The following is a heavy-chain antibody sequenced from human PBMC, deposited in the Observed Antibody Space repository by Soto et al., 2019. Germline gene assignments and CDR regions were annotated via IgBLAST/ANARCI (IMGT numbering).Heavy chain of an antibody. CDR2: ISAYNGNT. CDR1: GYTFTSYG. CDR3: ARVAGLKMFYYYYYGMDV. D-gene: IGHD3-10*02. Sequence: ASVKFSCKASGYTFTSYGISWVRQAPGQGLEWMGWISAYNGNTNYAQKLQGRVTMTTDTSTSTAYMELRSLRSDDTAVYYCARVAGLKMFYYYYYGMDVWGHGTTVTVSS. J-gene: IGHJ6*02. V-gene: IGHV1-18*04.